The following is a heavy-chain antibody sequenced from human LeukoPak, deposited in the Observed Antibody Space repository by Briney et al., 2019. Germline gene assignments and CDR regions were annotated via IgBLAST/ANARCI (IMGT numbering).Heavy chain of an antibody. V-gene: IGHV3-23*01. CDR1: GFTFSNLA. Sequence: GGSLRLSCAASGFTFSNLAMGWVRQAPGKGLEWVSVISDSGGTTYYADSVKGRFTISRDNSRNTLYLRMNSLRVEDTAVYYCAKDARRSDGWYFFDHWGRGTLVTVSS. D-gene: IGHD6-19*01. CDR2: ISDSGGTT. CDR3: AKDARRSDGWYFFDH. J-gene: IGHJ4*02.